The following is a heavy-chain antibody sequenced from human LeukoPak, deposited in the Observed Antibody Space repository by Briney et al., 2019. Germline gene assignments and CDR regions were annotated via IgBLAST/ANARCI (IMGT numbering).Heavy chain of an antibody. Sequence: KPSETLSLTCTVSGDSIKSDSYYWGWIRQPPGKGLEWIVTIYYSGSTYYNPSLKSRVTISVDTSKNQFSVKLSSVTAADTALYYCARHKEDFHDSSGPNFWYFDLWGRGTLVTVSS. J-gene: IGHJ2*01. CDR1: GDSIKSDSYY. CDR2: IYYSGST. D-gene: IGHD3-22*01. CDR3: ARHKEDFHDSSGPNFWYFDL. V-gene: IGHV4-39*01.